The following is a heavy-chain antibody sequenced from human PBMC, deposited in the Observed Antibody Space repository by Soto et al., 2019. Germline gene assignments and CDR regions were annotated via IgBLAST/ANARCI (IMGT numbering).Heavy chain of an antibody. Sequence: QVQLQQWGAGLLKPSETLSLTCAVYGGSFSGYYWSWIRQPPGKGLEYIGEINHSGSTNYNPSLKSRVTISVDTSKNQFSLKLSSVTAEDTAVYYCARSYGGNSGTFDFWGQGTLVTVSS. J-gene: IGHJ4*02. CDR3: ARSYGGNSGTFDF. V-gene: IGHV4-34*01. CDR1: GGSFSGYY. CDR2: INHSGST. D-gene: IGHD4-17*01.